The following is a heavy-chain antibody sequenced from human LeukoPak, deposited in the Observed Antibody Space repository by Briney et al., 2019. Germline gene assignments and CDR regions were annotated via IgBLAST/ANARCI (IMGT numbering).Heavy chain of an antibody. CDR1: YX. V-gene: IGHV4-31*02. CDR2: IYYSGST. Sequence: YXXXXXXXXPGKGXXXXGYIYYSGSTYYNPSLKSRVTISVDTSKNQFSLKLSSVTAADTAVYYCARGNGSGRNNYFDYWGQGTLVTVSS. J-gene: IGHJ4*02. D-gene: IGHD3-10*01. CDR3: ARGNGSGRNNYFDY.